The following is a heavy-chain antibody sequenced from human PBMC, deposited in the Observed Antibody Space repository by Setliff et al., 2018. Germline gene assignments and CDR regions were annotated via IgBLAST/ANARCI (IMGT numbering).Heavy chain of an antibody. Sequence: SETLSLTCTVSGDSMSNNHWTWIRQPPGKGLEWMGSIFYTGSTYYSPSLKSRATMSIDTSKNQFSLNLNSVTAADTAVYYCARQPYSTTYYYYYYYMDVWGKGTTVTVSS. CDR2: IFYTGST. CDR3: ARQPYSTTYYYYYYYMDV. V-gene: IGHV4-59*04. CDR1: GDSMSNNH. D-gene: IGHD6-13*01. J-gene: IGHJ6*03.